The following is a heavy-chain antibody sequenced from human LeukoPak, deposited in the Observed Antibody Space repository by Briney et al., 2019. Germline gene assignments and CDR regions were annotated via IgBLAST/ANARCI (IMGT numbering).Heavy chain of an antibody. CDR2: IGTAGDT. D-gene: IGHD5-12*01. J-gene: IGHJ4*02. V-gene: IGHV3-13*01. Sequence: GGSLRLSCAASGFTFSSYDMHWVRHATGKGLEWVSAIGTAGDTYYPGSVKGRFTISRDNSKNTLYLQMNSLRAEDTAVYYCAKDKLRSNYFDYWGQGTLVTVSS. CDR3: AKDKLRSNYFDY. CDR1: GFTFSSYD.